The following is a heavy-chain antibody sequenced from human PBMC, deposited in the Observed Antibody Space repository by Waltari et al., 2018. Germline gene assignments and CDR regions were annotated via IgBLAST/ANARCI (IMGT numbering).Heavy chain of an antibody. CDR1: GGSISSYY. Sequence: QVQLQESGPGLVKPSETLSLTCTVSGGSISSYYWSWIRQPPGKGLEWIGYIYYSGSTNYNPSLKSRVTISVDTSKSQFSLKLSSVTAADTAVYYCAREGDSMLYYFDYWGQGTLVTVSS. V-gene: IGHV4-59*01. J-gene: IGHJ4*02. CDR3: AREGDSMLYYFDY. CDR2: IYYSGST. D-gene: IGHD2-8*01.